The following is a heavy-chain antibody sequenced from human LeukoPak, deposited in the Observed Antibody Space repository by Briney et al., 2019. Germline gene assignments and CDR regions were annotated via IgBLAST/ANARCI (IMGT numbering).Heavy chain of an antibody. CDR1: GFTFSSYS. J-gene: IGHJ4*02. CDR3: ATELGYCSSTSCYDPGY. Sequence: GGSLRLSCAASGFTFSSYSMNWVRQAPGKGLEWVSSISSSSSYIYYADSVKGRFTISRDNAKNSLYLQMNSLRAEDTALYYCATELGYCSSTSCYDPGYWGQGTLVTVSS. D-gene: IGHD2-2*01. V-gene: IGHV3-21*04. CDR2: ISSSSSYI.